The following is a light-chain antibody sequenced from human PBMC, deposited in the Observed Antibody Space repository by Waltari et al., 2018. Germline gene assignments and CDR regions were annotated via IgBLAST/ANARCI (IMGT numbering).Light chain of an antibody. V-gene: IGLV1-47*01. CDR2: RNN. Sequence: QSVLTQPPSASGTPGQRVTISCSGSSSNIGSNYVYWYQQLPGTAPKLLIYRNNPRPSGVPERFSGSKSGTSASLAISGLRSGDEADYYCAAWDDSLSGWVFGGGTKLTVL. CDR1: SSNIGSNY. CDR3: AAWDDSLSGWV. J-gene: IGLJ3*02.